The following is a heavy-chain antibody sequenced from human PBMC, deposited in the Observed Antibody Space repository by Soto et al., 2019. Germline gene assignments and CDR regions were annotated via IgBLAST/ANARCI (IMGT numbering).Heavy chain of an antibody. CDR1: GFTFSSYA. J-gene: IGHJ3*02. V-gene: IGHV3-23*01. CDR2: ISGSGGTT. D-gene: IGHD6-19*01. Sequence: EVQLLESGGGLVQPGGSLRLACSASGFTFSSYAMSWVRQAPGKGLEWVSAISGSGGTTYYADSVKGRFTFSRDNSKNTLDLKINSLRAEDPAVYYCAKTANGWFSAFDIWGPGTMVTVTS. CDR3: AKTANGWFSAFDI.